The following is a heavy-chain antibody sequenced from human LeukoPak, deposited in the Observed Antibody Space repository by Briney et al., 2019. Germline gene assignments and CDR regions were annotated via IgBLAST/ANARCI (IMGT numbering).Heavy chain of an antibody. CDR3: ARDPGYGLGVDYGDY. CDR2: IHRGGNT. Sequence: RGSLRLSCAASGFTASGNYMSWVRQAPGKGLEWLSVIHRGGNTYYADSVKGRFTISRDSSKNTVFLQMDSLRAEDTAVYYCARDPGYGLGVDYGDYWGQGTLVTVSS. D-gene: IGHD3-10*01. J-gene: IGHJ4*02. CDR1: GFTASGNY. V-gene: IGHV3-66*01.